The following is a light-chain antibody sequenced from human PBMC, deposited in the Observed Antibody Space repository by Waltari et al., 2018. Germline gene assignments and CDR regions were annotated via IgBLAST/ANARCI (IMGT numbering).Light chain of an antibody. CDR2: GNS. Sequence: QSVLTQPPSVSGAPGQRVTISCTGSSSNIGAGYDVHWYQQPPGTAPNLLMFGNSKRPSGVPDRVSGAKSGTSASLAITGLQAEDEADYYCQSYDSSLSGSRVFGGGTKLTVL. V-gene: IGLV1-40*01. CDR1: SSNIGAGYD. CDR3: QSYDSSLSGSRV. J-gene: IGLJ2*01.